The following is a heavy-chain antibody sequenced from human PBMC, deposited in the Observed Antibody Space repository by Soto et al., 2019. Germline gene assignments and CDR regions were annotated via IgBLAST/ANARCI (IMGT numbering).Heavy chain of an antibody. V-gene: IGHV4-39*01. J-gene: IGHJ4*02. D-gene: IGHD3-10*01. CDR3: ARSLYVSGTENAKIGGYYFDY. CDR2: IYYSGST. Sequence: PSETLSLTCTVFGGSISSSSYYWGWIRQPPGKGLEWIGSIYYSGSTYYNPSLKSRVTISVDTSKNQFSLKLSSVTAADTAVYYCARSLYVSGTENAKIGGYYFDYWGQETLVTFPS. CDR1: GGSISSSSYY.